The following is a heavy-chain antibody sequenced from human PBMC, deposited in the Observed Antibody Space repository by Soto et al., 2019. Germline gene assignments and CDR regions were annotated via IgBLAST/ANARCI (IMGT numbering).Heavy chain of an antibody. CDR3: ARCSLVVVPAPGFDP. V-gene: IGHV4-31*03. D-gene: IGHD2-2*01. CDR1: GGSISRGGYY. CDR2: IYYSGTT. Sequence: SEALSLTCTVSGGSISRGGYYWSLIRQHPGKGLEWIGYIYYSGTTYYNPSLKSRVTISVDTSKNQFSLKLSSVSAADTALYYCARCSLVVVPAPGFDPWGRGTLVTVSS. J-gene: IGHJ5*02.